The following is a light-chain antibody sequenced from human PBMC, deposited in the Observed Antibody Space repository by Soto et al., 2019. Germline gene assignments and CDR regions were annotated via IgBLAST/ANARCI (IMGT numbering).Light chain of an antibody. V-gene: IGLV2-14*01. CDR2: EVS. Sequence: QSVLTQPPSASGTPGQRVTISCSGRNANIGNNFVCWYQQLPGTAPKLIIYEVSNWPSGVSNRFSGSKSGNTASLTISGLQAEDEADYYCSSYTGSNTQVFGGGTKLTVL. CDR1: NANIGNNF. J-gene: IGLJ3*02. CDR3: SSYTGSNTQV.